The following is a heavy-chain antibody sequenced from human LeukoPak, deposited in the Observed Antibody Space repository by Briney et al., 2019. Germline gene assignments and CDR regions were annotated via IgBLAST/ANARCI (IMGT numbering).Heavy chain of an antibody. V-gene: IGHV1-18*01. D-gene: IGHD3-22*01. J-gene: IGHJ5*02. CDR1: GYTFTSYG. CDR3: ARDVSSGYVTPYNWFDP. Sequence: GASVKVSCKASGYTFTSYGISRVRQAPGQGLEWMGWISAYNGNTNYAQKLQGRVTMTTDTSTSTAYMELRSLRSDDTAVYYCARDVSSGYVTPYNWFDPWGQGTLVTVSS. CDR2: ISAYNGNT.